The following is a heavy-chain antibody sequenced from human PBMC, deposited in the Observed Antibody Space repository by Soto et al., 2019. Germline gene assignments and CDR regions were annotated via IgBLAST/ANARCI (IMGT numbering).Heavy chain of an antibody. J-gene: IGHJ3*02. V-gene: IGHV3-23*01. CDR1: GVTFSSYA. D-gene: IGHD6-13*01. CDR3: EKVPGIAAASHDYFDI. CDR2: ISGSGGST. Sequence: EVQLLESGGGLVQPGGSLRLSCAASGVTFSSYAMSWVSQAPGKGLEWVSAISGSGGSTYYADSVKGRFTISRDNSNNTQYLQMNSRRAEDTDVYYCEKVPGIAAASHDYFDILVQARMVTGSS.